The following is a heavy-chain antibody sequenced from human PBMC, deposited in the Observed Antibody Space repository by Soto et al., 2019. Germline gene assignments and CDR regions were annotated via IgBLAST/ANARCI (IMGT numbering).Heavy chain of an antibody. CDR1: GGSISSSSYY. CDR2: IYYSGST. V-gene: IGHV4-39*01. Sequence: QLQLQESGPGLVKPSETLSLTCTVSGGSISSSSYYWGWIRQPPGKGLEWIGSIYYSGSTYYNPSLKSRVTISVDTSKNQFSLKLSSVTAADTAVYYCARGVGDIVVVVAGYFDYWGQGTLVTVSS. CDR3: ARGVGDIVVVVAGYFDY. J-gene: IGHJ4*02. D-gene: IGHD2-15*01.